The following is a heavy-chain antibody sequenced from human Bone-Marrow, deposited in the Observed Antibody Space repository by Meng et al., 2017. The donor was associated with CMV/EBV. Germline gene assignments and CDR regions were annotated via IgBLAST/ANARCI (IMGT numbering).Heavy chain of an antibody. CDR3: AREGAAGRYYYGMDV. CDR1: GFIFSNYW. D-gene: IGHD1-26*01. J-gene: IGHJ6*02. CDR2: IKEDGSEK. Sequence: GESLKISCAASGFIFSNYWMSWVRQAPGKGLEWVAHIKEDGSEKNYADSLKGRFTISRDNAQNFLFLQLNSLRGDDTAVYYCAREGAAGRYYYGMDVWGQGTTVTVSS. V-gene: IGHV3-7*01.